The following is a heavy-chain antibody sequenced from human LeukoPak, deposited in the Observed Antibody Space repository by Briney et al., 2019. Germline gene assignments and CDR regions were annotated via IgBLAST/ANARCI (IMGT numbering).Heavy chain of an antibody. Sequence: GESLKISCKASGYSFSSYWIGWVCQMPGKGLEWMGIIFPGDSDTRYSPSFQGQVTISADRSISTAYLQWSSLKASDTAIYYCARLSTRMGPFDYWGQGTLVSVSS. CDR3: ARLSTRMGPFDY. J-gene: IGHJ4*02. CDR2: IFPGDSDT. CDR1: GYSFSSYW. D-gene: IGHD1-1*01. V-gene: IGHV5-51*01.